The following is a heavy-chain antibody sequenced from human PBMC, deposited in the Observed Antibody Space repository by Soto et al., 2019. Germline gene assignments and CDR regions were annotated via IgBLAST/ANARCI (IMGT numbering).Heavy chain of an antibody. J-gene: IGHJ6*02. D-gene: IGHD3-3*01. CDR1: GFTFSSYW. V-gene: IGHV3-74*01. CDR2: INSDGSST. Sequence: GGSLRLSCAASGFTFSSYWMHWVRQAPGKGLVWVSRINSDGSSTSYADSVKGRFTISRDNAKNTLYLQMNSLRAEDTAVYYCARVPGFWSGYYLVGDYYYYYGMDVWGQGTTVTVSS. CDR3: ARVPGFWSGYYLVGDYYYYYGMDV.